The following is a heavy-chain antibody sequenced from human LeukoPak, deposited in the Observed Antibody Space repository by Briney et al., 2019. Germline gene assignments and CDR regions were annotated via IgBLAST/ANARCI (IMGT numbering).Heavy chain of an antibody. CDR3: AKSSNLYYYDSSGYYYPAVERYFDY. CDR2: ISGSGGST. CDR1: GFTFSSYA. Sequence: GGSLRLSCAASGFTFSSYAMSWVRQAPGKGLEWVSAISGSGGSTYYADSVKGRFTISRDNSKNTLYLQMNSLRAEDTAVYYCAKSSNLYYYDSSGYYYPAVERYFDYWGQGTLVTVSS. D-gene: IGHD3-22*01. J-gene: IGHJ4*02. V-gene: IGHV3-23*01.